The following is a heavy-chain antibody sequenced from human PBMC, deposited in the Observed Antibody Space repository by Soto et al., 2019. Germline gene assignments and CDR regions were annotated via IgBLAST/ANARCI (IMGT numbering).Heavy chain of an antibody. Sequence: ASETLSLTCAVSGGSISSGGYSWSWIRQPPGKGLEWIGYIYHSGSTYYNSSLKSRVTISVDRSKNQFSLKLSSVTAADTAVYYCARVAVALANYYGMDVWGQGTTVTVSS. CDR3: ARVAVALANYYGMDV. CDR1: GGSISSGGYS. CDR2: IYHSGST. D-gene: IGHD6-19*01. J-gene: IGHJ6*02. V-gene: IGHV4-30-2*01.